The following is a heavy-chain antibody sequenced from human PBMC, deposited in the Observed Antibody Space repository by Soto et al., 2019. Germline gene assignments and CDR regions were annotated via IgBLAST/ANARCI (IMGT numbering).Heavy chain of an antibody. V-gene: IGHV1-46*01. CDR3: AREGPYGDYERKSLEPIYYYYGMDV. Sequence: ASVKVSCKASGYTFTSYYMHWVRQAPGQGLEWMGIINPSGGSTSYAQKFQGRVTMTRDTSTSTVYMELSSLRSEDTAVYYCAREGPYGDYERKSLEPIYYYYGMDVWGQGTTLPVS. D-gene: IGHD4-17*01. CDR2: INPSGGST. CDR1: GYTFTSYY. J-gene: IGHJ6*02.